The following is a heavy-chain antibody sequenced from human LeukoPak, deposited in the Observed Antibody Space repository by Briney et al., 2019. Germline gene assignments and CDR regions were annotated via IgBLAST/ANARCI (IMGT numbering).Heavy chain of an antibody. CDR3: AREISGTNYNPLGYMDV. D-gene: IGHD3-10*01. CDR2: IFTSGIT. J-gene: IGHJ6*03. Sequence: SETLSLTCTVSGGSISLYYWNWIRQPAGRGLEWIGRIFTSGITNYNPSLKSQVTMSVEKSKSQFSLALSSVTAADTAVYYCAREISGTNYNPLGYMDVWGKGTAVTVSS. V-gene: IGHV4-4*07. CDR1: GGSISLYY.